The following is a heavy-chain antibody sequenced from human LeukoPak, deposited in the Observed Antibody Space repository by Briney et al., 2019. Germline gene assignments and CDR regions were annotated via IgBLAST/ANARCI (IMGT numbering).Heavy chain of an antibody. CDR3: ARAPYDILTGYFLFDS. V-gene: IGHV4-30-2*01. J-gene: IGHJ4*02. CDR2: IYHRGST. CDR1: GGSISSDDYF. Sequence: SQTLSLTCTVSGGSISSDDYFWSWIRQPPGRGLEWIGYIYHRGSTSYNPSLKSRVTISLDKSRNQFSLNLSSVTAADTAVYYCARAPYDILTGYFLFDSWGQGTLVTVSS. D-gene: IGHD3-9*01.